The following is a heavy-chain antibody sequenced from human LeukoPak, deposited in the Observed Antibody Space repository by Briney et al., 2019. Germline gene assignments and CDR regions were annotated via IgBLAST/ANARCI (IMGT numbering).Heavy chain of an antibody. CDR2: IKYDESEK. J-gene: IGHJ4*02. D-gene: IGHD1-26*01. V-gene: IGHV3-7*01. Sequence: GGSLRLSCTASGFTFSRYWMTWVRQAPGKGLEWVANIKYDESEKYYVDSVKGRFTISRDNAKNSLYLEMNGLRAEDTAVYYCARDPSYSGSYYSFDYWGQGTLVTVSS. CDR1: GFTFSRYW. CDR3: ARDPSYSGSYYSFDY.